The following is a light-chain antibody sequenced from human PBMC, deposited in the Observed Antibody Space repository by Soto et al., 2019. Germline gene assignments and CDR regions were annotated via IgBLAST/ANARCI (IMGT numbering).Light chain of an antibody. CDR2: GAS. Sequence: EVVMTQSPATLSVSPVERSTLSFRASQSFYNNLAWYQQKAGQAPRLLIHGASTRATGIPARFSGSGSGTEFTLTISSLQSEDSAVYYCQQHDDWPRTFGQGTKVDIK. CDR3: QQHDDWPRT. J-gene: IGKJ1*01. V-gene: IGKV3-15*01. CDR1: QSFYNN.